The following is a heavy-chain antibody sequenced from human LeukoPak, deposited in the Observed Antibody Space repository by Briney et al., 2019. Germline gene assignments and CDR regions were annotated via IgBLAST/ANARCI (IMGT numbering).Heavy chain of an antibody. CDR1: GFTFSSYS. CDR3: AREEVTAIPAY. V-gene: IGHV3-21*01. D-gene: IGHD2-21*02. Sequence: GESLRLSCAASGFTFSSYSMNWVRQAPGKGLEWVSSISSSSSYIYYADSVKGRFTISRDNAKNSLYLQMNSLRAEDTAVYYCAREEVTAIPAYWGQGTLVTVSS. J-gene: IGHJ4*02. CDR2: ISSSSSYI.